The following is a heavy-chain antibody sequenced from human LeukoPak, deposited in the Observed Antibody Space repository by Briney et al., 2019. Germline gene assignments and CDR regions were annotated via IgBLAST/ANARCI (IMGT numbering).Heavy chain of an antibody. V-gene: IGHV1-24*01. CDR3: ATHLDRSYYYFDF. CDR1: GYGLSILS. D-gene: IGHD3-10*01. Sequence: ASVKVSCKISGYGLSILSIHWVRQAPGEGLQWVGGIYPQDGQTIYAQPFHGRATISEDTFSDTAYLELNSLRSEDTALYYCATHLDRSYYYFDFWGQGTLVIVSS. J-gene: IGHJ4*02. CDR2: IYPQDGQT.